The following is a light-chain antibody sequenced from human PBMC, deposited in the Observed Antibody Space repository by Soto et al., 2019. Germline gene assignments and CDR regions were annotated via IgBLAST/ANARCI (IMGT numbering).Light chain of an antibody. CDR2: GAS. J-gene: IGKJ2*01. CDR1: QSVSSN. Sequence: EIVMTQSPATLSVSPGERATLSCRASQSVSSNLAWYQQKPGQSPRLLIYGASTRATGIPARFSGSGSGTEFTVTISSLQSADFAVYYCQQYNNWPPQYTFGQGTKLEIK. CDR3: QQYNNWPPQYT. V-gene: IGKV3-15*01.